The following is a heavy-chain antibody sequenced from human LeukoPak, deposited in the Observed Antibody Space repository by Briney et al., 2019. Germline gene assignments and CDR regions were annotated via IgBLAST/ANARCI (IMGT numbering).Heavy chain of an antibody. CDR1: GGTFSSYA. Sequence: GASVKVSCKASGGTFSSYAISWVRQAPGQGLEWMGRIIPIFGTANYAQKFQGRVTITTDESTSTAYMELSSLRSEDTAVYYCARADYYDSSGYFRLGYWGQGTLVTVSS. J-gene: IGHJ4*02. CDR2: IIPIFGTA. V-gene: IGHV1-69*05. CDR3: ARADYYDSSGYFRLGY. D-gene: IGHD3-22*01.